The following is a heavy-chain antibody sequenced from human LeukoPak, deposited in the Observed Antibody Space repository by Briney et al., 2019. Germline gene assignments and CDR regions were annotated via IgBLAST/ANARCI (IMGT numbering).Heavy chain of an antibody. Sequence: GGSLRLSCAASGFTFSSYSMNWVRQAPGKGLEWVSSISSSSSYIYYADSVKGRFTISRDNAKNSLYLQMNSLRAEDTAVYYCARGRGYSYVYVYWGQETLVTVSS. CDR3: ARGRGYSYVYVY. J-gene: IGHJ4*02. D-gene: IGHD5-18*01. CDR1: GFTFSSYS. CDR2: ISSSSSYI. V-gene: IGHV3-21*01.